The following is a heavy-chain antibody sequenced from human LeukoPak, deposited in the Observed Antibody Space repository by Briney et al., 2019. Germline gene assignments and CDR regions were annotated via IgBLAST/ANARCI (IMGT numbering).Heavy chain of an antibody. CDR3: ARVRAAAGTRAFDY. V-gene: IGHV4-59*01. Sequence: PSETLSLTCTVSGGSISSYYWSWIRQPPGKGLECIGYIYYSGSTNYNPSLKSRVTISVDTSKNQFSLKLSSVTAADTAVYYCARVRAAAGTRAFDYWGQGTLVTVSS. J-gene: IGHJ4*02. CDR2: IYYSGST. D-gene: IGHD6-13*01. CDR1: GGSISSYY.